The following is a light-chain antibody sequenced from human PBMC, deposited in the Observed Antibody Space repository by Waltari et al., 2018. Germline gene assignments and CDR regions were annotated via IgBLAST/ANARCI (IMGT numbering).Light chain of an antibody. CDR2: GAS. V-gene: IGKV3-15*01. J-gene: IGKJ2*01. Sequence: EIEMTQSPATLSVSPGERVTLSCRASQSVGNNLAWYQQRPGQAPRLRSYGASTRATEISDRFSGRWSGTDFTLTISALQSEDLAVYYCHQYNHWPTFTFGQGTKLQIE. CDR3: HQYNHWPTFT. CDR1: QSVGNN.